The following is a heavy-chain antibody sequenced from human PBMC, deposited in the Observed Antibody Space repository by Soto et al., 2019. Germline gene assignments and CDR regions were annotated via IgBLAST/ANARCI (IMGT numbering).Heavy chain of an antibody. D-gene: IGHD4-17*01. CDR2: IYHSGST. Sequence: SEALSLTCAVSGDSISSGGYSRSWIRQPPGKGLEWIGYIYHSGSTYYNPPLKSRVTISVDRSKNQFSLKLSSVTAADTAVYYCARVWDPQFDYVDHYGFDYWRQGTLVTV. J-gene: IGHJ4*02. CDR1: GDSISSGGYS. CDR3: ARVWDPQFDYVDHYGFDY. V-gene: IGHV4-30-2*01.